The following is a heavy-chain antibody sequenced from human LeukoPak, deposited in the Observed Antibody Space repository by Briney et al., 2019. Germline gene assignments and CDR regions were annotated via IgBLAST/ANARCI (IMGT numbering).Heavy chain of an antibody. CDR2: INPNSGGT. CDR1: GYTFTGYY. CDR3: ARGPPGYGSGSYFPRSWYYYYMDV. Sequence: ASVKVSCKASGYTFTGYYMHWVRQAPGQGLEWMGWINPNSGGTNYAQKFQGRVTMTRDTSISTAYMELSSLRSEDTAVYYCARGPPGYGSGSYFPRSWYYYYMDVWGKGTTVTISS. J-gene: IGHJ6*03. V-gene: IGHV1-2*02. D-gene: IGHD3-10*01.